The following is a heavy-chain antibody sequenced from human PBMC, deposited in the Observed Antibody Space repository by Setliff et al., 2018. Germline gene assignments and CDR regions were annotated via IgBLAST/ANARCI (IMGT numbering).Heavy chain of an antibody. D-gene: IGHD3-22*01. CDR3: ARDGKQFYYDSTGYYRNWFDP. V-gene: IGHV3-23*01. Sequence: PGGSLRLSCAASGFTFNHYSMNWVRQTPGKGLEWVSTISGSGDSTYYADSVRGRFTISRDNSKNTLFLQMNSLRSEDTAIYSCARDGKQFYYDSTGYYRNWFDPWGQGTLVTVSS. CDR2: ISGSGDST. CDR1: GFTFNHYS. J-gene: IGHJ5*02.